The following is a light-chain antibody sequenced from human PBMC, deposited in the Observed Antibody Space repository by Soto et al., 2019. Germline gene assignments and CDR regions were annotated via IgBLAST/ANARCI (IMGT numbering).Light chain of an antibody. V-gene: IGKV3-20*01. J-gene: IGKJ2*01. CDR1: QSVSSNN. CDR3: QKYGGSPLYT. CDR2: SVS. Sequence: EIVLTQSPGTLSLSPGERATLSCRASQSVSSNNLAWYQQKPGQPPRLVIYSVSNRATGIPDTFSGSGSGTDFTLTISRLEPEDFAVYYCQKYGGSPLYTFGQGTKLEIK.